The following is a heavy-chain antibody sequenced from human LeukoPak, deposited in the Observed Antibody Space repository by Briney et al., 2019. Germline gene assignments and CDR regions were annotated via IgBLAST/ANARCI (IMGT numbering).Heavy chain of an antibody. J-gene: IGHJ4*02. V-gene: IGHV5-51*01. CDR3: AGSIEAPGFRFDY. CDR2: IYPGDSDT. CDR1: GYRFTNYW. D-gene: IGHD3-10*01. Sequence: GESLKISCKGSGYRFTNYWIGWVRQMPGKGLEWMGIIYPGDSDTRYSPSFQGQVTISADKSISTAYLQWSSLKASDTAMYYCAGSIEAPGFRFDYWGQGTLVTVSS.